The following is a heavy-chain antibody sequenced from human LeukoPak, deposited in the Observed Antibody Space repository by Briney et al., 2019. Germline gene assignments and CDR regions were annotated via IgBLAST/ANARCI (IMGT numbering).Heavy chain of an antibody. J-gene: IGHJ4*02. V-gene: IGHV3-23*03. CDR3: AIDTTYYYGSGSSYFDY. CDR1: GFTFSSYA. CDR2: IYSDGNT. D-gene: IGHD3-10*01. Sequence: GGSLRLSCAASGFTFSSYAMSWVRQAPGKGLEWVSVIYSDGNTYYADSVKGRFTISRDNSKNTLYLQINSLRAEDTAIYYCAIDTTYYYGSGSSYFDYWGQGTLVTVSS.